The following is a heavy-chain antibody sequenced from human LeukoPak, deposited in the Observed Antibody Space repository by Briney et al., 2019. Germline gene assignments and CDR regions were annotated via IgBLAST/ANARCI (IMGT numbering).Heavy chain of an antibody. Sequence: GGSLRLSCAASGFTFSSYAMNWVRQVPGKGLEWVSSITASGDSTHYADSVKGQFSISRDNSMNTLYLQMNSLRAEDTAVYYCAKDRAYHQFDYWGQGGLVTVSS. CDR2: ITASGDST. J-gene: IGHJ4*02. D-gene: IGHD2-2*01. CDR1: GFTFSSYA. V-gene: IGHV3-23*01. CDR3: AKDRAYHQFDY.